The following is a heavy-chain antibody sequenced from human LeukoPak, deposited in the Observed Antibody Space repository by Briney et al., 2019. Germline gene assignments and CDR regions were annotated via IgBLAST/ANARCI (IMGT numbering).Heavy chain of an antibody. CDR3: AGEGVVPTFDP. Sequence: SGTLSLTCAVYGGSFSGYYWSWIRQPPGKGLEWIGEINHSGSTNYNPSLKSRVTISVDTSKNQFSLKLSSVTAADTAVYYCAGEGVVPTFDPWGQGTLVTVSS. V-gene: IGHV4-34*01. D-gene: IGHD2-2*01. CDR2: INHSGST. CDR1: GGSFSGYY. J-gene: IGHJ5*02.